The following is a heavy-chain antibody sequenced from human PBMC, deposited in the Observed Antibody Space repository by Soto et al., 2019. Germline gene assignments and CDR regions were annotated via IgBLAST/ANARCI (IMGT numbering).Heavy chain of an antibody. D-gene: IGHD6-19*01. V-gene: IGHV1-18*01. CDR2: ISAYNGNT. Sequence: VKVSCKASGEAFTSYGISWVRQAPGQGLEWMGWISAYNGNTNYAQKLQGRVTMTTDTSTSTAYMELRSLRSDDTAVYYCARDGGWYNYYYGMDVWGQGTTVTVSS. CDR3: ARDGGWYNYYYGMDV. J-gene: IGHJ6*02. CDR1: GEAFTSYG.